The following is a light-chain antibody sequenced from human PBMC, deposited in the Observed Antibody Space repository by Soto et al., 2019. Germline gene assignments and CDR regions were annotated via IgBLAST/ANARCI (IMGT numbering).Light chain of an antibody. CDR3: RQAKSFPLT. V-gene: IGKV1D-12*01. Sequence: DIQMTQSPSSVSASVGDRVTITRRASQGISGWLAWYQQKPGEAPKLLIYAASNLQSGVPSRFSGSGSGTDFTLTINSLQPEDFATYYCRQAKSFPLTFGQGTRLEIK. CDR2: AAS. J-gene: IGKJ5*01. CDR1: QGISGW.